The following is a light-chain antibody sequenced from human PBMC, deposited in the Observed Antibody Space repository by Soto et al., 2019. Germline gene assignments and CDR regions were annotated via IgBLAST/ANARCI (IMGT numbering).Light chain of an antibody. J-gene: IGLJ1*01. Sequence: QSVLTQPPSVSGAPGQRVIISCTGSSSNIGAGYDVHWYQQLPGTAPRLLIYDNNNRPSGGPARFSVSKSDTSASLAITGLQPEDEADYYCQSYDSSLSGSYVFGTGTKVTVL. CDR2: DNN. CDR3: QSYDSSLSGSYV. CDR1: SSNIGAGYD. V-gene: IGLV1-40*01.